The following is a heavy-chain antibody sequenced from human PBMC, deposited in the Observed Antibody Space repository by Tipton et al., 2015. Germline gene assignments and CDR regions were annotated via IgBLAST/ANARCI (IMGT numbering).Heavy chain of an antibody. CDR2: IYYSGSA. J-gene: IGHJ5*02. Sequence: TLSLTCTVSGGSISSYYWSWIRQPPGKGLEWIGYIYYSGSATYNPSLKSRVTISVDTSKNQFSLRLTSVTAADTAVYYCARGGNNWFDPWGQGTLVTVSS. CDR1: GGSISSYY. V-gene: IGHV4-59*07. CDR3: ARGGNNWFDP. D-gene: IGHD2-15*01.